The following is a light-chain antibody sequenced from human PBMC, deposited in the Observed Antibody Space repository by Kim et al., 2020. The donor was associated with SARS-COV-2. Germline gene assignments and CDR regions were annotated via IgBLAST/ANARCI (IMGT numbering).Light chain of an antibody. J-gene: IGLJ3*02. V-gene: IGLV2-11*03. CDR1: SSDVGCYNY. CDR3: CSYAGNYIRV. CDR2: NFS. Sequence: QSVTISCTGTSSDVGCYNYVSWYQQYPGKAPNLIIYNFSKRPSGVPDRFSGSNSGNTASLTISGLQAEDEADYYCCSYAGNYIRVFGGGTKVTVL.